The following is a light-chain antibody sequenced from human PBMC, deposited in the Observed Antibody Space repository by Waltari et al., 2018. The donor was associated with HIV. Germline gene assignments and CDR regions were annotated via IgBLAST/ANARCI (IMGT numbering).Light chain of an antibody. V-gene: IGLV1-51*01. J-gene: IGLJ3*02. CDR1: TSNIRNNY. CDR2: DNN. Sequence: QSVLTQPPSVSAAPGQKVTISCPGRTSNIRNNYVSWYQQLPGTAPKLLIYDNNKRPSGIPDRFSGSKSGTSATLGITGLQTGDEADYYCGTWDSSLSAVFGGGTKLTVL. CDR3: GTWDSSLSAV.